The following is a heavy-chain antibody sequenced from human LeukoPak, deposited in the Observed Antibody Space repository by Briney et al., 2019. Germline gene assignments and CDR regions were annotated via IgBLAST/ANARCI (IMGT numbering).Heavy chain of an antibody. V-gene: IGHV3-48*01. CDR2: ISSSSTTI. CDR1: GFTFSTYN. D-gene: IGHD5-18*01. J-gene: IGHJ4*02. Sequence: GGSLRLSCAASGFTFSTYNMNWVRQAPGQGLEWVSYISSSSTTIYYADSVKGRFTISRDSAKNSLYLQMNSLRAEDTAVYYCARDSRGDTTMDQKFDYWGQGTLVTVSS. CDR3: ARDSRGDTTMDQKFDY.